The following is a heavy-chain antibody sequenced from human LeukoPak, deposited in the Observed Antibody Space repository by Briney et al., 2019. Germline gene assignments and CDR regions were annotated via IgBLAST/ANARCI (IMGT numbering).Heavy chain of an antibody. D-gene: IGHD4-17*01. CDR3: TGSTTLTTYAY. CDR1: GFSFHNYA. J-gene: IGHJ4*02. Sequence: PGGSLRLSCVASGFSFHNYAMSWVRQAPGKGLEGVSHISGSGGSTYSADSVKGRFTISRDNSKNTLFLQMNSLRAEDTAVYYCTGSTTLTTYAYWGQGTLVTVSS. CDR2: ISGSGGST. V-gene: IGHV3-23*01.